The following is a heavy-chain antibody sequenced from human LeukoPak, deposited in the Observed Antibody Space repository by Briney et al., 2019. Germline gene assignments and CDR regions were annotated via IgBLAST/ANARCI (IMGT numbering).Heavy chain of an antibody. CDR2: ISAYNGNT. D-gene: IGHD6-19*01. J-gene: IGHJ4*02. V-gene: IGHV1-18*01. CDR3: ARDRRIAVAGPVDY. Sequence: ASVKFSCKASGYTFTSYGISWVRQAPGQGLEWMGWISAYNGNTNYAQKLQGRVTMTTDTSTSTAYMELRSLRSDDTAVYYCARDRRIAVAGPVDYWGQGTLVTVSS. CDR1: GYTFTSYG.